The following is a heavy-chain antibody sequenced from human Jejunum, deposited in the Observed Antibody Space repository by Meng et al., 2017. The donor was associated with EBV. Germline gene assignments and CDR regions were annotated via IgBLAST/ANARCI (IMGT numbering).Heavy chain of an antibody. CDR3: AKLTRA. V-gene: IGHV3-23*04. CDR2: ITDSGGST. CDR1: GFTFNSHT. J-gene: IGHJ5*02. Sequence: VQVVGAGGGLVQPGWSLRLSCAAPGFTFNSHTMSWVRQAPGKGLEWVSAITDSGGSTYYTDSAKGRFTISRDNSKNTLYLQMNSLRAEDTAVYYCAKLTRAWGQGTLVTVSS.